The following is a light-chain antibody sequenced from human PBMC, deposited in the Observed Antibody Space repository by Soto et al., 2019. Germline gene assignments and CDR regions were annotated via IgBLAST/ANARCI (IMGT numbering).Light chain of an antibody. V-gene: IGKV1-27*01. CDR3: QQSYSTPRT. CDR2: SAS. Sequence: DIQMTQSASSLSASLGDRVTITWGASQVITNFLAWYQQKKGKVPRLLIYSASTLQSGVPSRFSGSGYGTDFNLTISSLQPEDFATYYCQQSYSTPRTFGQGTKVDIK. J-gene: IGKJ1*01. CDR1: QVITNF.